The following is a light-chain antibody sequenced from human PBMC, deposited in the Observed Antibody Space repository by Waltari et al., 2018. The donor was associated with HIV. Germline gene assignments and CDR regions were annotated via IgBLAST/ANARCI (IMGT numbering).Light chain of an antibody. V-gene: IGLV2-11*01. CDR2: DVN. Sequence: QSALTQPRSVSGSPGQSVTISCTGTSSAVGVYHYVSWYLQHPGKAPRLLIYDVNKRPSGVPDRFSGSRSDDTASLTISGLQAEDEADYYCCSYAGNYTSVFGGGTTVTVL. CDR1: SSAVGVYHY. CDR3: CSYAGNYTSV. J-gene: IGLJ2*01.